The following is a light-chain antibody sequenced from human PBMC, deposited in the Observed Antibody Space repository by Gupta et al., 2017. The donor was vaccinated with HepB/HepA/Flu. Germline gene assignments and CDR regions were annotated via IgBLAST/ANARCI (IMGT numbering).Light chain of an antibody. J-gene: IGLJ2*01. CDR2: KES. CDR1: KLANKY. CDR3: QAWDNSTVV. Sequence: SYELTQPPSVSVSPGQTARITCSVNKLANKYASWYQQKPTLSPVLVICKESNGPSGIPERSSGSNARTTATLTMSGTQAMAEDYYDCQAWDNSTVVFGGGTKLTVV. V-gene: IGLV3-1*01.